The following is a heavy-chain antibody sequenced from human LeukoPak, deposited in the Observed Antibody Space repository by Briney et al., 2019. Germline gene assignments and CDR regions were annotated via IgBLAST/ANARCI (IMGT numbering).Heavy chain of an antibody. J-gene: IGHJ4*02. V-gene: IGHV3-21*04. CDR1: GFTFSSYA. CDR2: ISSSSSYI. D-gene: IGHD1-26*01. CDR3: ARLGGSFDYFDY. Sequence: GGSLRLSCAASGFTFSSYAMSWVRQAPGKGLEWVSSISSSSSYIYYADSVKGRFTISRDNAKNSLYLQMNSLRAEDTAVYYCARLGGSFDYFDYWGQGTLVTVSS.